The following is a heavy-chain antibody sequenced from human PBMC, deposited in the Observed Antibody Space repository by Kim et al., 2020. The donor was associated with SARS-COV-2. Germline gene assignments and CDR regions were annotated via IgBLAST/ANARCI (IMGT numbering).Heavy chain of an antibody. J-gene: IGHJ4*02. V-gene: IGHV3-66*01. CDR2: IYSGGTT. D-gene: IGHD3-22*01. Sequence: GGSLRLSCAASGFIVSSRYMSWVRQSPRKGLEWVSVIYSGGTTNYVDSVKGRFTISRDNSKNTLYLQMNSLRADDTAVYYCARSLHDSGGHSMYFYYWGQGTLVTVSS. CDR3: ARSLHDSGGHSMYFYY. CDR1: GFIVSSRY.